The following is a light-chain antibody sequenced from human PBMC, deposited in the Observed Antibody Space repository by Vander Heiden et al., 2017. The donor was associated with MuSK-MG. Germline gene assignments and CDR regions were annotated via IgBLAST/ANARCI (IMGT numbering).Light chain of an antibody. J-gene: IGLJ3*02. CDR3: SSDTISGTWV. CDR2: EVI. Sequence: SALSQPASVSGSPGQSITISCTGTSRDVGGSHFVYCDQHQPDNAPKVVIFEVIDRPAGVSNRFSVSKSGNTASLTISGLQAEDEADYYCSSDTISGTWVFGGGTKLTVL. CDR1: SRDVGGSHF. V-gene: IGLV2-14*01.